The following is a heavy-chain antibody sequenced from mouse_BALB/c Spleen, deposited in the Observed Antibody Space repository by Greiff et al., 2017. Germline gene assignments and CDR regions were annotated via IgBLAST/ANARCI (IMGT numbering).Heavy chain of an antibody. CDR2: ISYDGSN. D-gene: IGHD1-1*01. CDR1: GYSITSGYL. V-gene: IGHV3-6*02. J-gene: IGHJ1*01. CDR3: ARDYGSSSSYWYFDV. Sequence: EVQLQESGPGLVKPSQSLSLTCSVTGYSITSGYLWNWIRQFPGNKLEWMGYISYDGSNNYNPSLKNRISITRDTSKYQFFLKLNSVTTEDTATYYCARDYGSSSSYWYFDVWGAGTTVTVSS.